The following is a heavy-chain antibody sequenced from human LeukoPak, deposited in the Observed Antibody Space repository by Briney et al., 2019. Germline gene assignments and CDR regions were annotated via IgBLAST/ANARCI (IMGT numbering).Heavy chain of an antibody. CDR2: INHSGST. Sequence: PSETLSLTCAVYGGSFSGYYWSWIRQPPGKGLEWIGEINHSGSTNYNPSLKSRVTISVDTSKNQFSLKLSSVTAADTAVYCCASRAYCSSTSCYPPPFDYWGQGTLVTVSS. V-gene: IGHV4-34*01. D-gene: IGHD2-2*01. J-gene: IGHJ4*02. CDR3: ASRAYCSSTSCYPPPFDY. CDR1: GGSFSGYY.